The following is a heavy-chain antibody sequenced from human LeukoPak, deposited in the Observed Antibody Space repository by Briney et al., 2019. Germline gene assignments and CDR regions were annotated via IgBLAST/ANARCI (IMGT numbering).Heavy chain of an antibody. Sequence: SETLSLTCTVSGGSISSYYWNWIRQPPGKGLEWIGYIYYTGSTNYNPSLKSRVTLSVDTSKNQFSLRLSSVTAADTAVYYCARDRSGEYYFDYWGQGTLVTVSS. J-gene: IGHJ4*02. CDR3: ARDRSGEYYFDY. D-gene: IGHD3-10*01. V-gene: IGHV4-59*01. CDR1: GGSISSYY. CDR2: IYYTGST.